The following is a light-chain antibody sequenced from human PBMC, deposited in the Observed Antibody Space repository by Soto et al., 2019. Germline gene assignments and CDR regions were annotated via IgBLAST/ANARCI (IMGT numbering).Light chain of an antibody. CDR2: WAS. CDR3: QQYYSTPQT. J-gene: IGKJ1*01. Sequence: DIVMTQSPDSLSVSLGERATVNFKSSQSVLYSSNNKNYLAWYQQKPGQPPKLLIYWASTRESGVPDRFSGSGSGTDFTLTISSLQAEDVAVYYCQQYYSTPQTFGQGTKV. V-gene: IGKV4-1*01. CDR1: QSVLYSSNNKNY.